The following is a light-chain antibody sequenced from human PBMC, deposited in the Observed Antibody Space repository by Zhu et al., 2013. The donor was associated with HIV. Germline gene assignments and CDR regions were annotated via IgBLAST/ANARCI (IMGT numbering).Light chain of an antibody. CDR3: QQRSNWPRYS. J-gene: IGKJ2*03. Sequence: IVLTQSPVILSLSPGERATLSCRASQDVSTYLAWYQQTPGQAPRLLIYDASNRATGIPARFSGSGSGTDFTLTISSLESEDFAVYYCQQRSNWPRYSFGQGTKLE. CDR2: DAS. V-gene: IGKV3-11*01. CDR1: QDVSTY.